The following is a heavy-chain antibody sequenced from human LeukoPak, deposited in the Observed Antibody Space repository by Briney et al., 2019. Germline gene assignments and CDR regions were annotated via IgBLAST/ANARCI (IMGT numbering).Heavy chain of an antibody. V-gene: IGHV4-4*07. Sequence: SETLSHTCTVSGGSISSYYWSWIRQPAGKGLQWIGRVYTSGSTNYNPSLKSRVTMSVDTSKNQFSLKLSSVTAADTAVYYSAASSSSSGYFDYWGQGTLVTVSS. J-gene: IGHJ4*02. CDR2: VYTSGST. CDR1: GGSISSYY. CDR3: AASSSSSGYFDY. D-gene: IGHD6-6*01.